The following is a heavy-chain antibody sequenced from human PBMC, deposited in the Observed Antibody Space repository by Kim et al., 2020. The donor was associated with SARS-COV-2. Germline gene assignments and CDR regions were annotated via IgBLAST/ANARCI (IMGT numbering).Heavy chain of an antibody. Sequence: ASVKVSCKASGYTFTDYYMHWVRQAPGQGLEWMGWINVNSGGTKYAQKFQGRVTMTRDTSISTAYMELSRLRSDDTAVYYCARGRDFGYWGQGTLVTVSS. CDR1: GYTFTDYY. CDR2: INVNSGGT. J-gene: IGHJ4*02. CDR3: ARGRDFGY. V-gene: IGHV1-2*02. D-gene: IGHD3-10*01.